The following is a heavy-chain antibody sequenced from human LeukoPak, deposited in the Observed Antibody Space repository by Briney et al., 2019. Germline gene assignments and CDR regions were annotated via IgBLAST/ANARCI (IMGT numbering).Heavy chain of an antibody. J-gene: IGHJ4*02. CDR1: GYTFTSNY. CDR3: ARAWVVGVPGCDY. Sequence: ASVKVSCKASGYTFTSNYIHWVRQAPGQGLEWMGMIYPRDGNTNYAQKLQGRVTMTTDTSTSTAYMELRSLRSDDTAVYYCARAWVVGVPGCDYWGQGTLVTVSS. D-gene: IGHD1-26*01. CDR2: IYPRDGNT. V-gene: IGHV1-46*01.